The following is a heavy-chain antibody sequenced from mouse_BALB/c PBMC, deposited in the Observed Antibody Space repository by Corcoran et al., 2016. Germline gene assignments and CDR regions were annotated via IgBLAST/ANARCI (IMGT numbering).Heavy chain of an antibody. CDR1: GYTFTSNR. D-gene: IGHD2-1*01. V-gene: IGHV1-4*01. J-gene: IGHJ2*01. Sequence: QVQLKQSGAEPAKPGASVKMTCKAAGYTFTSNRMQWVKQRPGQGLEWIGYINPSTGYTEYNQKFKDKATLTADKSSSTAYMQLSSLTSEDSAVYYCARRNGNYFDYWGQGTTLKVSS. CDR3: ARRNGNYFDY. CDR2: INPSTGYT.